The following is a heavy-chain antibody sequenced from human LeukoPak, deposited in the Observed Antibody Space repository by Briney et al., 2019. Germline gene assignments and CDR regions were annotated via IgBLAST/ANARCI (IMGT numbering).Heavy chain of an antibody. CDR3: VRDERRGYSYGYIH. Sequence: PSETLSLTCTVSGGSISSGDYYWSWIRQPPGKGLEWIGYIYYSGSTYYNPSLKSRVTISVDTSKNQFSLKLSSVTAADTAVYYCVRDERRGYSYGYIHWGQGTLVTVSS. J-gene: IGHJ4*02. CDR2: IYYSGST. V-gene: IGHV4-30-4*01. D-gene: IGHD5-18*01. CDR1: GGSISSGDYY.